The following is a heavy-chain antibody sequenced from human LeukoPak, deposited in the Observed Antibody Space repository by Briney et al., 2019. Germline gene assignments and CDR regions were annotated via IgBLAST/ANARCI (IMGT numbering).Heavy chain of an antibody. CDR1: GYTFTSYD. Sequence: GASVKVSCKASGYTFTSYDINWVRQATGQGLEWMGWMNPNSGNTGYAQKFQGRVTITRNTSISTAYMELSRLRSDDTAVYYCARDLEEYSYGYDPNYYYYGMDVWGQGTTVTVSS. J-gene: IGHJ6*02. CDR2: MNPNSGNT. D-gene: IGHD5-18*01. CDR3: ARDLEEYSYGYDPNYYYYGMDV. V-gene: IGHV1-8*03.